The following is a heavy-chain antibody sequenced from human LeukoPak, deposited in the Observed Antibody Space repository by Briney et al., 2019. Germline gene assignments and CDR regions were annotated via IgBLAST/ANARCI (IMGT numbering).Heavy chain of an antibody. J-gene: IGHJ4*02. V-gene: IGHV4-39*01. CDR2: IEYGGNT. CDR1: GGSITSSLYY. CDR3: ARHGPRRRSFDVLLYFDN. D-gene: IGHD3-9*01. Sequence: KPSETLSLTCTVSGGSITSSLYYWGWIRQPPGKGLEWIGTIEYGGNTYYHPSLRSRVNMSVDTSKNQFSLKLSSVNAADTAIQYCARHGPRRRSFDVLLYFDNWGQGTLGTVSS.